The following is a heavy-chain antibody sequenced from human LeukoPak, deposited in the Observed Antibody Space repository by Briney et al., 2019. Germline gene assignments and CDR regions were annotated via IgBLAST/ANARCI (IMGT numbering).Heavy chain of an antibody. CDR2: INPRGGST. V-gene: IGHV1-46*01. CDR3: ARERGYMLTFGGTRGGSDY. CDR1: GYTFTSYF. J-gene: IGHJ4*02. D-gene: IGHD3-16*01. Sequence: ASVKVSCKASGYTFTSYFMHCVRHTPGQRLECMGIINPRGGSTPYAQKFQGRVSMTTDTSTTTAYMELRRLTAYDTGVYLCARERGYMLTFGGTRGGSDYWGQGTLVTVSS.